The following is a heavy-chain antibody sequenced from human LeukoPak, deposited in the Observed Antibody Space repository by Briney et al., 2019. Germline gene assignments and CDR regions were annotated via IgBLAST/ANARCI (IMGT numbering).Heavy chain of an antibody. CDR3: ARETDPYHFDY. J-gene: IGHJ4*02. V-gene: IGHV3-30-3*01. Sequence: GGSLRLSCAASGFTFSSYAMSWVRQAPGKGLGWVAVISYDGSNKYYADSVKGRFTISRDNSKITLYLQMNSLRAEDTAVYYCARETDPYHFDYWGQGTLVTVSS. CDR1: GFTFSSYA. D-gene: IGHD2-2*02. CDR2: ISYDGSNK.